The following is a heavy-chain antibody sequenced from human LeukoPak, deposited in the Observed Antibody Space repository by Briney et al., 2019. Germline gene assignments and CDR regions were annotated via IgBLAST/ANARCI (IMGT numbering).Heavy chain of an antibody. Sequence: ASVKVSCKASGYTFTGYYMHWVRQAPGQGLEWTGWINPNSGGTNYAQKFQGRVTMTRDTSISTAYMELSRLTSDDTAVYYCARGGAAPEGYWFFDLWGRGTLVTVSS. J-gene: IGHJ2*01. CDR3: ARGGAAPEGYWFFDL. V-gene: IGHV1-2*02. CDR1: GYTFTGYY. D-gene: IGHD6-13*01. CDR2: INPNSGGT.